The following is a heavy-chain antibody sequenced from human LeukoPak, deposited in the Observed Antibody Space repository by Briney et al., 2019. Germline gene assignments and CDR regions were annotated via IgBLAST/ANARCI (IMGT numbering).Heavy chain of an antibody. D-gene: IGHD3-16*01. CDR2: IIPIFGTA. CDR1: GGTFSSYA. Sequence: SVKVSCKASGGTFSSYAISWVRQAPGQGLEWMGRIIPIFGTANYAQKFQGRVTITTDESTSTAYMELSSLRSEDTAVYYCARDRARYDYVCGSKEINWFDPWGQGTLVTVSS. CDR3: ARDRARYDYVCGSKEINWFDP. J-gene: IGHJ5*02. V-gene: IGHV1-69*05.